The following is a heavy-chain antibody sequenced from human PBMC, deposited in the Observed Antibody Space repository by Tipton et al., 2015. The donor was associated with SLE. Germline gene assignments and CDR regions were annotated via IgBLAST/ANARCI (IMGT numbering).Heavy chain of an antibody. CDR1: GFTFSSHA. D-gene: IGHD2-21*01. V-gene: IGHV3-23*01. Sequence: GSLRLSCAAFGFTFSSHAMSWVRQAPGKGLEWVSAISGSGATPFYADSVRGRFTVSRDNSKNTVYLQMNSLRTEDTAVYYCAKDRNIDVVWPQASYFQHWGQGTLVSVSS. CDR3: AKDRNIDVVWPQASYFQH. J-gene: IGHJ1*01. CDR2: ISGSGATP.